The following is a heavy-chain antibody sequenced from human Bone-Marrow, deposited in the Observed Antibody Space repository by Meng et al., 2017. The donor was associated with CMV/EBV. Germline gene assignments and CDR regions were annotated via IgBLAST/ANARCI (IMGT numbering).Heavy chain of an antibody. Sequence: GESLKISCAASGFTFSDSAMSWVRQTPTKGLEWVSAISNGGGSTFYADSVKGRFIISRDNSKNTVHLQMNSLRVEDTAIYYCAKEGVYGFWSWGQGTVVTVSS. CDR1: GFTFSDSA. CDR2: ISNGGGST. J-gene: IGHJ4*02. D-gene: IGHD3-3*01. V-gene: IGHV3-23*01. CDR3: AKEGVYGFWS.